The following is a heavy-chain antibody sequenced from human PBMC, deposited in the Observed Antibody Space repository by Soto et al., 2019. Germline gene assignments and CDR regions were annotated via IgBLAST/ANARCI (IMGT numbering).Heavy chain of an antibody. V-gene: IGHV3-48*03. CDR2: ISSSGSTI. CDR3: ARDTLGYSGPFDY. D-gene: IGHD5-12*01. J-gene: IGHJ4*02. CDR1: GFTFSSYE. Sequence: ESGGGLVQPGGSLRLSCAASGFTFSSYEMNWVRQAPGKGLEWVSYISSSGSTIYYADSVKGRFTISRDNAKNSLYLQMNSLRAEDTAVYYCARDTLGYSGPFDYWGQGTLVTVSS.